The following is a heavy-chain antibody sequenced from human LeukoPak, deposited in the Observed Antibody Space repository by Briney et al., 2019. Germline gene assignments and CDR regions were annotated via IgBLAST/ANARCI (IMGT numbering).Heavy chain of an antibody. Sequence: GGSLRLSCAASGFSISNSAMSWVRQAPGKGLEWVSLIIASSGSTFYADSVKGRFTISRDNSKNTLFLQMDSLRAEDTAVYYCAKGAYDYIEMGYFDYWGQGTLVTVSS. J-gene: IGHJ4*02. CDR2: IIASSGST. CDR3: AKGAYDYIEMGYFDY. CDR1: GFSISNSA. V-gene: IGHV3-23*01. D-gene: IGHD5-12*01.